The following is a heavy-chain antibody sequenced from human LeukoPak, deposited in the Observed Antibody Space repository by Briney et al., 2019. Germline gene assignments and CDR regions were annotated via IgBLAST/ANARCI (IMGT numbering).Heavy chain of an antibody. D-gene: IGHD2-2*01. CDR3: AREEGPVPYFDY. CDR1: GGSFSGYY. CDR2: INHSGST. V-gene: IGHV4-34*01. Sequence: PSETLSLTCAVYGGSFSGYYWSWIRQPPGKGLEWIGEINHSGSTNYNPSLKSRVTISVDRSKNQFSLKLSSVTAADTAVYYCAREEGPVPYFDYWGQGTLVTVSS. J-gene: IGHJ4*02.